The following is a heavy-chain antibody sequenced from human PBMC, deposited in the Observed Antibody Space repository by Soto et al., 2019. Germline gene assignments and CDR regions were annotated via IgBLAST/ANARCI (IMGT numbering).Heavy chain of an antibody. Sequence: ASVKVSCKASGYTFTSYGISWVRQAPGQGLEWMGWISAYNGNKNYAQKLQGRVTMTTDTSTSTAYMELRSLRSDDTAVYYCARDIRRAYYYGAGSSSHFDYWGQGTLVTVSS. CDR2: ISAYNGNK. CDR1: GYTFTSYG. CDR3: ARDIRRAYYYGAGSSSHFDY. V-gene: IGHV1-18*01. J-gene: IGHJ4*02. D-gene: IGHD3-10*01.